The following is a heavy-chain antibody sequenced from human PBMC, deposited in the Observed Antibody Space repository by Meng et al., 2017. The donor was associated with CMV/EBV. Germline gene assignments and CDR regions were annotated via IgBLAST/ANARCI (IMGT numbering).Heavy chain of an antibody. Sequence: SVKVSCKASGGTFSSYAISWVRQAPGQGLEWMGGIIPIFGTANYAQKFQGRVTITTDASTSTAYMELSSLRSDDTAVYYCASDLRPEPDYYYYYGMDVWGQGTTVTVSS. CDR3: ASDLRPEPDYYYYYGMDV. CDR1: GGTFSSYA. CDR2: IIPIFGTA. J-gene: IGHJ6*02. V-gene: IGHV1-69*05.